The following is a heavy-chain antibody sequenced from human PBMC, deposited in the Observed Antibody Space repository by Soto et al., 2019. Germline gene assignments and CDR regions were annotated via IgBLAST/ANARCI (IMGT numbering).Heavy chain of an antibody. Sequence: EESLKISCKGSGYSFAGYWITWVRQKPGKGLEWMGRIDPSDSQTYYSPSFQGHVTISATKSITTVFLQWSSLRASDTAMYYCARQIYDSDTGPNFQYYFDSWGQGTPVTVSS. CDR3: ARQIYDSDTGPNFQYYFDS. V-gene: IGHV5-10-1*01. CDR2: IDPSDSQT. D-gene: IGHD3-22*01. CDR1: GYSFAGYW. J-gene: IGHJ4*02.